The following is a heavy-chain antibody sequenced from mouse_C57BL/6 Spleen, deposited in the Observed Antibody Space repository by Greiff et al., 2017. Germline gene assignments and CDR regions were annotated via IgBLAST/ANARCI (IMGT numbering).Heavy chain of an antibody. J-gene: IGHJ4*01. D-gene: IGHD1-1*01. CDR3: ARHEGPYYYGSSSPYYAMDD. CDR1: GFTFSDSY. Sequence: EVQLVESGGGLVQPGGSLKLSCAASGFTFSDSYMYWVRQTPEKRLEWVAYISNGGGSTYYPDTVKGRFTISRDNAKNTLYLQMGRLKAEDTAMYYCARHEGPYYYGSSSPYYAMDDWGQGTSVTVSS. V-gene: IGHV5-12*01. CDR2: ISNGGGST.